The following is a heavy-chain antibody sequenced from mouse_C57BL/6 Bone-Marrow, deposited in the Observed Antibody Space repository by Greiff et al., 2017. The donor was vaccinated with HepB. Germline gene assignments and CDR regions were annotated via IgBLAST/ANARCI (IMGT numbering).Heavy chain of an antibody. CDR2: IDPANGNT. V-gene: IGHV14-3*01. CDR1: GFNIKNTY. Sequence: VQLKESVAELVRPGASVKLSCTASGFNIKNTYMHWVKQRPEQGLEWIGRIDPANGNTKYAPKFQGKATITADTSSNTAYLQLSSLTSEDTAIYYCAPSHYYGNWYFDVWGTGTTVTVSS. J-gene: IGHJ1*03. D-gene: IGHD1-1*01. CDR3: APSHYYGNWYFDV.